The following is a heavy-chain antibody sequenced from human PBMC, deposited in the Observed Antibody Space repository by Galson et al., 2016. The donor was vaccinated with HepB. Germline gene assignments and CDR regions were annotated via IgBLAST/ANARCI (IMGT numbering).Heavy chain of an antibody. CDR3: ARDGRRGYDMDV. CDR1: GFTFSDYS. V-gene: IGHV3-48*02. CDR2: MASNRRTI. J-gene: IGHJ6*02. Sequence: SLRLSCAASGFTFSDYSMNWVRQAPGKGREWVSYMASNRRTIYYADSARGRFTISRDNAKNSLYLQMNSLRDEDTAVYYCARDGRRGYDMDVWGQGTTVTVSS.